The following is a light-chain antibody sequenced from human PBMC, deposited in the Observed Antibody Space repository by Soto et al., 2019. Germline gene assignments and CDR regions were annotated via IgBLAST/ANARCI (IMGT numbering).Light chain of an antibody. Sequence: IRVTPSPSFLSAAVRDRVNLPCRASQAISNYLNWYQQKPGKAPNLLIFGANTLQSGVPSRLSGSRYGTDVTLTITTLEHEDVVSYYCQLRPVPSRTFGQGTRVEIK. CDR3: QLRPVPSRT. CDR2: GAN. J-gene: IGKJ5*01. CDR1: QAISNY. V-gene: IGKV1-39*01.